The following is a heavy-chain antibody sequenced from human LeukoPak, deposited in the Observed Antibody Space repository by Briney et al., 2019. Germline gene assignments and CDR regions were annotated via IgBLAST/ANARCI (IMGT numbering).Heavy chain of an antibody. CDR1: GGSISRSSYY. CDR2: IYYSGST. J-gene: IGHJ4*02. V-gene: IGHV4-39*01. Sequence: SETLSLTCTVSGGSISRSSYYWGWIRQPPGKGLEWIGSIYYSGSTYYNPSLKSRVTISVDTSKNQFSLKLSSVTAADTAVYYCARRNSGSYSLDYWGQGTLVTVSS. CDR3: ARRNSGSYSLDY. D-gene: IGHD1-26*01.